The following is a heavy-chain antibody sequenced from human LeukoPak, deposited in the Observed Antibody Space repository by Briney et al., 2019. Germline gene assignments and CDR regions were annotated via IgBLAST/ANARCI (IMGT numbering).Heavy chain of an antibody. CDR1: GFTFSSYG. Sequence: GGSLRLSCAASGFTFSSYGMHWVRQAPGKGLEWVAFIRYDGSNKYYADSVKGRFTISRDNSKNTLYLQMNCLRAEDTAVYYCAKVDGYSGYDWGSRDYFDYWGQGTLVTVSS. CDR3: AKVDGYSGYDWGSRDYFDY. V-gene: IGHV3-30*02. CDR2: IRYDGSNK. J-gene: IGHJ4*02. D-gene: IGHD5-12*01.